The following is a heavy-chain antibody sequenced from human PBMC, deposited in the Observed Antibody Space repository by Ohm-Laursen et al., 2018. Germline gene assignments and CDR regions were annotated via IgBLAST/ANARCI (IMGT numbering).Heavy chain of an antibody. CDR2: IYYSGST. CDR1: GGSISSYY. D-gene: IGHD2-15*01. CDR3: ARLSNRGCSAGICYFSYFDY. V-gene: IGHV4-59*07. Sequence: SDTLSLTCTVSGGSISSYYWSWIRQPPGKGLEWIGYIYYSGSTDYNPSLKSRVTMSVDTSKNQFSLKLSSVTAADTAVYYCARLSNRGCSAGICYFSYFDYWGQGTLVTVSS. J-gene: IGHJ4*02.